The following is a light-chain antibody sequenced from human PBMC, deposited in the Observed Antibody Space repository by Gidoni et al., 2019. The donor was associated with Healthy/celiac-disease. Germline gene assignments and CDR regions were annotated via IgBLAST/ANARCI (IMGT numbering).Light chain of an antibody. CDR1: QSLLPSTGYNY. V-gene: IGKV2-28*01. J-gene: IGKJ3*01. CDR3: MQGLKTPDT. CDR2: WGS. Sequence: DTVMTQSPLSLPVTPGEPASISCRSSQSLLPSTGYNYLDWYLQKPGQSPQLLIFWGSNRAYGVPDRCSGSGSGTDFTLKISRVEAEDVGVYYCMQGLKTPDTFXPXNKVDSK.